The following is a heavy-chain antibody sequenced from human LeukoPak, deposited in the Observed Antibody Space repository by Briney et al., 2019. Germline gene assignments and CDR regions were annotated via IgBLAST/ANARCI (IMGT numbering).Heavy chain of an antibody. V-gene: IGHV3-30*18. D-gene: IGHD3-9*01. CDR2: ISYDGSNK. CDR1: GFTFSSYG. J-gene: IGHJ1*01. Sequence: GRSLRLSCAASGFTFSSYGMHWVRQAPGKGLEWVAVISYDGSNKYYADSVKGRFTISRDNSKNTLYLQMNSLRAEDTAVSYCAKVREIGIRYFDWLLSRKGSGHWGQGTLVTVSS. CDR3: AKVREIGIRYFDWLLSRKGSGH.